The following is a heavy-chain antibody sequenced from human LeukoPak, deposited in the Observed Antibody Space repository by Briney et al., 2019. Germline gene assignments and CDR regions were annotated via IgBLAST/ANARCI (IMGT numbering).Heavy chain of an antibody. CDR2: IYTSGST. J-gene: IGHJ5*02. V-gene: IGHV4-4*09. CDR3: ARLHQFWFDP. D-gene: IGHD4-11*01. CDR1: GGSISSYY. Sequence: SETLSLTCTVSGGSISSYYWSWIRQPPGKGLEWIGYIYTSGSTNYNPSLESRVTISVDTSKNQFSLKLSSVTAADTAVYYCARLHQFWFDPWGQGTLVTVSS.